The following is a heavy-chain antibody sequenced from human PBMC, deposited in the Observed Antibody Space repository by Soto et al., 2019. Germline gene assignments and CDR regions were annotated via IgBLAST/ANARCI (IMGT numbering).Heavy chain of an antibody. CDR1: GASISGYH. CDR3: ARGFSIDWYTYYFDY. J-gene: IGHJ4*02. CDR2: ISYSGCT. D-gene: IGHD3-3*02. Sequence: SETLSLTCTVSGASISGYHWSWIRQPPGKGLECLGYISYSGCTNYNPSLKSRVTMSIDTSKNQFSLKLNSVTAADTAVYYCARGFSIDWYTYYFDYWGQGPLVTVS. V-gene: IGHV4-59*08.